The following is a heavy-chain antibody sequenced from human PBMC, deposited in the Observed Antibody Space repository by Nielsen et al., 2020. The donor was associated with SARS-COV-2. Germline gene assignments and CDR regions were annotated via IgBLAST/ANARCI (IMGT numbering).Heavy chain of an antibody. J-gene: IGHJ6*03. CDR2: ISGSGGST. CDR3: AKDRTPSSGYYYYYYMDV. Sequence: WIRQPPGKGLEWVSAISGSGGSTYYADSVKGRFTISRDNSKNTLYLQMNSLRAEDTAAYYCAKDRTPSSGYYYYYYMDVWGKGTTVTVSS. V-gene: IGHV3-23*01.